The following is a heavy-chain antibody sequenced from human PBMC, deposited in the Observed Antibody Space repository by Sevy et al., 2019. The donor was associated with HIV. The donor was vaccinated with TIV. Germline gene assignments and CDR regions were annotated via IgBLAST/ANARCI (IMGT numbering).Heavy chain of an antibody. V-gene: IGHV1-18*01. CDR3: GRWDVRDSYFFDY. J-gene: IGHJ4*02. D-gene: IGHD1-26*01. Sequence: ASVKVSCKASGYTFTSYDISWVRQAPGQGLEWMGWIRAYNGNTNYAQKLQGRVTMTTDTSTSTAYMELRSLRSDDTAVYYCGRWDVRDSYFFDYWGQGTLVTVSS. CDR2: IRAYNGNT. CDR1: GYTFTSYD.